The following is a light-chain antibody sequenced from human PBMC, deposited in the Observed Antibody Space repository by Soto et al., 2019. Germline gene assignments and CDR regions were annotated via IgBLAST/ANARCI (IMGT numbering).Light chain of an antibody. J-gene: IGKJ1*01. V-gene: IGKV3-20*01. CDR2: AAS. Sequence: IVLTQSPGTLSLSPGERTTLSCRASQSISRYLAWYQQKPGQGPRLLIYAASRRAPGIPERFSGSGSGTDFTLTISRLEPEDFAVYYCQQYLTSPKTFGQGTKV. CDR1: QSISRY. CDR3: QQYLTSPKT.